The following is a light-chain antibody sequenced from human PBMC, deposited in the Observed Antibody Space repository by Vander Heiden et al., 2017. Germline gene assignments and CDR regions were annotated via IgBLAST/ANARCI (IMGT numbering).Light chain of an antibody. Sequence: LVLTQSPATLSLSPGERATLSCRASQSVSSYLAWYQQKPGLIYDASNRATGIPARFSRSGSGTDFTLTISSLEPEDFTVYYCQRRSNWPLTFGGGTKVEIK. J-gene: IGKJ4*01. CDR3: QRRSNWPLT. V-gene: IGKV3-11*01. CDR1: QSVSSY. CDR2: DAS.